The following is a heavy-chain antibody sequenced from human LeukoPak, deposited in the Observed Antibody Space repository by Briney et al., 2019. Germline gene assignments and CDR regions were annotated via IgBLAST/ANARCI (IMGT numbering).Heavy chain of an antibody. Sequence: ASVKVSCKASGYSFTSHYMHWVRQAPGQGLEWMGWISAYNGNTNYAQKLQGRVTMTTDTSTSTAYMELRSLRSDDTAVYYCAREGDYAGAFDIWGQGTMVTVSS. CDR2: ISAYNGNT. CDR1: GYSFTSHY. D-gene: IGHD4/OR15-4a*01. CDR3: AREGDYAGAFDI. J-gene: IGHJ3*02. V-gene: IGHV1-18*04.